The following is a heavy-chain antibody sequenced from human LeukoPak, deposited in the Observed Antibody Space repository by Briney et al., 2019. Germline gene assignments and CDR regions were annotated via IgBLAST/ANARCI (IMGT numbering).Heavy chain of an antibody. CDR3: ARVESWDVFDI. V-gene: IGHV3-64*01. CDR2: MNHNAHRT. D-gene: IGHD6-13*01. J-gene: IGHJ3*02. CDR1: VFTLSIFA. Sequence: GPLTLSCAASVFTLSIFAMHWARQAPGRGREYVSAMNHNAHRTYYANYVKGRHTNSRDNSKNKLYLQMSSLRPEDIAVSYCARVESWDVFDILGQGRMVTVSS.